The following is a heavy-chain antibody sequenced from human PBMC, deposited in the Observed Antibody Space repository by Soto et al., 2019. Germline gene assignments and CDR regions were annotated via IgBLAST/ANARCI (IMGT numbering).Heavy chain of an antibody. CDR1: GGSVSSGSYY. CDR2: IYYSGST. J-gene: IGHJ4*02. CDR3: ARMKYYYDSSGYNPAFDY. V-gene: IGHV4-61*01. Sequence: SETLSLTCTVSGGSVSSGSYYWSWIRQPPGKGLEWIGYIYYSGSTNYNPSLKSRVTISVDTSKNQFSQKLSSVTAADTAVYYCARMKYYYDSSGYNPAFDYWGQGTLVTVSS. D-gene: IGHD3-22*01.